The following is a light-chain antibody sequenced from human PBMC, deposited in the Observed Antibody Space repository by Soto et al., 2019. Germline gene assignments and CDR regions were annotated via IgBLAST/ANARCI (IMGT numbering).Light chain of an antibody. CDR1: QSVSSSY. Sequence: EIVLTQSPGTLSLSPGERATLSCRASQSVSSSYLAWYQQKPGQAPRLLIYAASTRATGIPDRFSGSGSGTDFTLTISSLEPEDFAVYYCQQFGTSPNVYTFGQGTKLEI. J-gene: IGKJ2*01. CDR2: AAS. CDR3: QQFGTSPNVYT. V-gene: IGKV3-20*01.